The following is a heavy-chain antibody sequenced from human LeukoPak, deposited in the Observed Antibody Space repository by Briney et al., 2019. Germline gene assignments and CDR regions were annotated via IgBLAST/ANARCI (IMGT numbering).Heavy chain of an antibody. D-gene: IGHD3-3*01. Sequence: GGSLRLSCIASGFTFSKNWMHWVRQAPGKGLEWVSAISGSGGSTYYADSVKGRFTISRDNSKNTLYLQMNSLRAEDTAVYYCAKDLLRGVTDYWGQGTLVTVSS. CDR3: AKDLLRGVTDY. J-gene: IGHJ4*02. CDR2: ISGSGGST. CDR1: GFTFSKNW. V-gene: IGHV3-23*01.